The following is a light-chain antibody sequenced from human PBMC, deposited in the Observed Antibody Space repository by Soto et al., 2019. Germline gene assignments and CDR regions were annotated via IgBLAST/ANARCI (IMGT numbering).Light chain of an antibody. Sequence: QSVLTQPPSASGTPGQRVTISCSGSSSNIGSKPVNWYQQLPGAAPKLLIHNTNQRPSGVPDRFSGSKSGTSASLAISGLQSDDEAHYYCAEWDDSLNGLVFGGGTKVTVL. V-gene: IGLV1-44*01. CDR2: NTN. CDR3: AEWDDSLNGLV. CDR1: SSNIGSKP. J-gene: IGLJ2*01.